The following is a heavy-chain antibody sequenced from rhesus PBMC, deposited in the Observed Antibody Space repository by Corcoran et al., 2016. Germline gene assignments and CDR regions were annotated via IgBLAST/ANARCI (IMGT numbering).Heavy chain of an antibody. CDR2: ISYSGST. CDR3: ARRGSGYTNAFDF. J-gene: IGHJ3*01. Sequence: QVQLQESGPGLVKPSETLSLTCAVSGGSISSSYYYWSWIRQAPGKGLEWIGYISYSGSTSYNPSLKSRVTISRDTSKNQFSLKLSSVTAADTAVYYCARRGSGYTNAFDFWGQGLRVTVSS. D-gene: IGHD5-24*01. V-gene: IGHV4-122*02. CDR1: GGSISSSYYY.